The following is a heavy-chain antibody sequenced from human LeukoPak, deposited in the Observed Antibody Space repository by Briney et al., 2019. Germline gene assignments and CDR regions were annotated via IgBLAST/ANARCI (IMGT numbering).Heavy chain of an antibody. CDR2: ISYDGSNK. Sequence: GGSLRLSCAASGFTFSSYGMHWVRQAPGKGLEWVAVISYDGSNKYYADSVKGRFTISRGNSKNTLYLQMNSLRAEDTAVYYCAKDTDRITIFGVVIDYGMDVWGQGTTVTVSS. D-gene: IGHD3-3*01. CDR1: GFTFSSYG. CDR3: AKDTDRITIFGVVIDYGMDV. V-gene: IGHV3-30*18. J-gene: IGHJ6*02.